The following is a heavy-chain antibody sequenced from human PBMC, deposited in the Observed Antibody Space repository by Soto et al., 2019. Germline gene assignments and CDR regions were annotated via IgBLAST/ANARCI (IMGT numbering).Heavy chain of an antibody. CDR1: GFTVSSNY. D-gene: IGHD3-10*01. V-gene: IGHV3-53*01. J-gene: IGHJ4*02. CDR2: IYSGGST. Sequence: GGSLRLSCAASGFTVSSNYMSWVRQAPGKGLEWVSVIYSGGSTYYADSVKGRFTISRDNSKNTLYLQMNSLRAEDTAVYYCAKVGRLWFGESPIDYWGQGTLVTVSS. CDR3: AKVGRLWFGESPIDY.